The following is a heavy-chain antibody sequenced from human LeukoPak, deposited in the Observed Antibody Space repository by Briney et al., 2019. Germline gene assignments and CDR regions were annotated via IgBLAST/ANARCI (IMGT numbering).Heavy chain of an antibody. CDR3: ARRDSSRYWFSDL. J-gene: IGHJ2*01. D-gene: IGHD3-22*01. Sequence: SETLSLTCTVSGASISSYYWSWIRQPPGKGLESIGYVSYSGSTNYNPSLKSRVTISVDTSKSQFSLKLNSVTAADTAVYFCARRDSSRYWFSDLSSHATLVTVSS. CDR2: VSYSGST. V-gene: IGHV4-59*08. CDR1: GASISSYY.